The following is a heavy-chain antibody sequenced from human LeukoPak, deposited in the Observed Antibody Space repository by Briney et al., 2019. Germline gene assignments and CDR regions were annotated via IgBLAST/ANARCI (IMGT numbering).Heavy chain of an antibody. CDR1: GGSISSYY. CDR3: AGSLAAAGIPFDY. V-gene: IGHV4-59*01. J-gene: IGHJ4*02. Sequence: SETLSLTCTVSGGSISSYYWSWIRQPPGKGLEWIGYIYYSGSTNYNPSLKSRVTISVDTSKNQFSLKLSSVTAADTAVYYCAGSLAAAGIPFDYWGQGTLVTVSS. D-gene: IGHD6-13*01. CDR2: IYYSGST.